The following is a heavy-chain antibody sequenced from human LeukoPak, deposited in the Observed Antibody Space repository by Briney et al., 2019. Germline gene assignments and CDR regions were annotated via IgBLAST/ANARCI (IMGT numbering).Heavy chain of an antibody. CDR2: IIPILGIA. CDR3: ARERLVAARYYYYGMDV. J-gene: IGHJ6*02. CDR1: GGTFSSYA. Sequence: SVKVSCKASGGTFSSYAISWVRQAPGQGLEWMGRIIPILGIANYAQKFQGRVTITADKSTSTAYMELSSLSSEDTAVYYCARERLVAARYYYYGMDVWGQGTTVTVSS. V-gene: IGHV1-69*04. D-gene: IGHD2-15*01.